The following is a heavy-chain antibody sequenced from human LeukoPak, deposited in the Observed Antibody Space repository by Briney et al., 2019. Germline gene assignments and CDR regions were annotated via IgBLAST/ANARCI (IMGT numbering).Heavy chain of an antibody. CDR3: ARQGLIPWGMPNFDF. CDR2: IYYSGST. V-gene: IGHV4-59*08. CDR1: GGSISSYY. D-gene: IGHD3-16*01. J-gene: IGHJ4*02. Sequence: SETLSLTCTVSGGSISSYYWSWIRQPPGKGLEWSGYIYYSGSTNYNPSLKSRVTISVDTSKNQFSLKLSSVTAADTAVYFCARQGLIPWGMPNFDFWGQGTLVTVSS.